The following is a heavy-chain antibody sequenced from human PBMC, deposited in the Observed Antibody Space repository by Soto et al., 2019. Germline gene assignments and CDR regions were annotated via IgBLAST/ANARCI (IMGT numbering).Heavy chain of an antibody. CDR1: GFTFSSYA. J-gene: IGHJ4*02. Sequence: GGSLRLSCAASGFTFSSYAMSWVRQAPGKGLEWVSAISGSGGSTYYADSVKGRFTISRDNSKNTLYLQMNSLRAEDTAVYYCAKDHGDSYDFWSGYRGYFDYWGQGTLVTVS. CDR3: AKDHGDSYDFWSGYRGYFDY. V-gene: IGHV3-23*01. D-gene: IGHD3-3*01. CDR2: ISGSGGST.